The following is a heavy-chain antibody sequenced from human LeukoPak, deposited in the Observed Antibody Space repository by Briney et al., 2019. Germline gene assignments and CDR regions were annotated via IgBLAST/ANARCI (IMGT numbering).Heavy chain of an antibody. Sequence: PSETLSLTCAVYGGSFSGYYWSWIRQPPGKGLEWIGEINHSGSTNYNPSLKSRVTISVDTSKNQFSLKLSSVTAADTAVYYCARPPHYWGQGTLVTISS. J-gene: IGHJ4*02. CDR3: ARPPHY. CDR1: GGSFSGYY. CDR2: INHSGST. V-gene: IGHV4-34*01.